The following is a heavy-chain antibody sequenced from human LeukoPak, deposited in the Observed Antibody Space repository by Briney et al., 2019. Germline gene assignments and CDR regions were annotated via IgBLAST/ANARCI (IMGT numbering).Heavy chain of an antibody. CDR3: ARRATYYYDSPGFQH. V-gene: IGHV1-69*13. CDR1: GGTFSSYA. Sequence: SVKVSCKASGGTFSSYAISWVRQAPGQGLEWMGGIIPIFGTANYAQKFQGRVTITADESTSTAYMELSSLRPEDTAVYYCARRATYYYDSPGFQHWGQGTLVTVSS. J-gene: IGHJ1*01. D-gene: IGHD3-22*01. CDR2: IIPIFGTA.